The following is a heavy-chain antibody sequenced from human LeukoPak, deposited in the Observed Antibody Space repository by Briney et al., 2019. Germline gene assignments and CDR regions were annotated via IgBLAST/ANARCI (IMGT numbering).Heavy chain of an antibody. CDR1: GFIFSDYE. D-gene: IGHD6-19*01. J-gene: IGHJ4*02. CDR3: ARVQRGIAVALDY. V-gene: IGHV3-48*03. CDR2: ISTTGSSI. Sequence: GGSLRLSCTASGFIFSDYEMNWVRQAPGKGLEWVSYISTTGSSIYYADSVKGRFTISRDNVKNLLYLQMNSLRAEDTAVYYCARVQRGIAVALDYWGQGTLATVSS.